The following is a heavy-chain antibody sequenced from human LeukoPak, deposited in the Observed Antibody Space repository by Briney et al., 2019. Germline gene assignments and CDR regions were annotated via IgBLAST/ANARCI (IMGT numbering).Heavy chain of an antibody. CDR1: GFTFSSYA. CDR2: ISGSGGST. Sequence: GGSLRLSCATSGFTFSSYAMSWVRQAPGKGLEWVSAISGSGGSTYYADSVKGRFTISRDNSKNTLYLQMNSLRAEDTAVYYCAKAPSLPNVLATGWFDPWGQGTLVNVSS. V-gene: IGHV3-23*01. D-gene: IGHD5-12*01. J-gene: IGHJ5*02. CDR3: AKAPSLPNVLATGWFDP.